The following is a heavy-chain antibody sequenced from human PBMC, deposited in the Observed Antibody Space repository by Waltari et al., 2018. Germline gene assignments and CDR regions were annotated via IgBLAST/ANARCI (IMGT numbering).Heavy chain of an antibody. CDR1: GGSISSSNW. D-gene: IGHD3-3*01. CDR3: ARDSEGDESIFPFSDY. Sequence: QVQLQESGPGLVKPSGTLSLTCAVSGGSISSSNWWSWVRQPPGKGLGWIGEIYHSGSTNYNPSPKSRVTMTTDTSTSTAYMELRSLRSDDTAVYYCARDSEGDESIFPFSDYWGQGTLVTVSS. V-gene: IGHV4-4*02. CDR2: IYHSGST. J-gene: IGHJ4*02.